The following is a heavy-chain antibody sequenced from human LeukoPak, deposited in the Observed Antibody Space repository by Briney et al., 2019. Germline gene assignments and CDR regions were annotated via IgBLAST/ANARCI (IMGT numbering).Heavy chain of an antibody. Sequence: GGTLRLSCAASGFTFSSYGMSWVRQAPGKGLEWVSSISSSSSYIYYADSVKGRFTISRDNAKNSLYLQMNSLRAEDTAVYYCARDRALYYYDSSGPDYWGQGTLVTVSS. D-gene: IGHD3-22*01. J-gene: IGHJ4*02. CDR2: ISSSSSYI. CDR3: ARDRALYYYDSSGPDY. V-gene: IGHV3-21*01. CDR1: GFTFSSYG.